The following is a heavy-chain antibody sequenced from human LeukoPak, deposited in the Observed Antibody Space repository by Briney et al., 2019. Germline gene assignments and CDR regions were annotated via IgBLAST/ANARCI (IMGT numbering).Heavy chain of an antibody. Sequence: GASVKVSCKASGYTFTSYGISWVRQAPGQGLEWMGWISAYNGNTNYAQKLQGRVTMTTDTSTSTAYMELRSLRSDDTAVYYCATRPPQPIAAAVRDPYGMDVWGQGTTVTVSS. D-gene: IGHD6-13*01. CDR1: GYTFTSYG. J-gene: IGHJ6*02. V-gene: IGHV1-18*01. CDR3: ATRPPQPIAAAVRDPYGMDV. CDR2: ISAYNGNT.